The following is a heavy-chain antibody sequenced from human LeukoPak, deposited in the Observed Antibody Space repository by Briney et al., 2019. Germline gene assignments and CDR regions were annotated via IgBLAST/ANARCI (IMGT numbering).Heavy chain of an antibody. CDR3: ARQVAGWAFDY. CDR2: IYYSGST. D-gene: IGHD6-19*01. V-gene: IGHV4-61*08. CDR1: GGSISSGGYY. Sequence: PSETLSLTCTVSGGSISSGGYYWSWIRQPPGKGLEWIGYIYYSGSTNYNPSLKSRVTISVDTSKNQFSLKLSSVTAADTAVYYCARQVAGWAFDYWGQGTLVTVSS. J-gene: IGHJ4*02.